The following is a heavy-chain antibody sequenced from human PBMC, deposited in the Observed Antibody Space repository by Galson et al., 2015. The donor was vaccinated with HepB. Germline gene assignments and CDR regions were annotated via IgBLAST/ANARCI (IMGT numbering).Heavy chain of an antibody. J-gene: IGHJ4*02. CDR2: ISGSGGST. V-gene: IGHV3-23*01. CDR1: GFTFSSYA. CDR3: AKTEKGERYYFDY. Sequence: SLRLSCAASGFTFSSYAMSWVRQAPGKGLEWVSAISGSGGSTYYADSVKGRFTISRDNSKNTLYLQMNSLRAEDTAVYYCAKTEKGERYYFDYWGQGTLVTVSS. D-gene: IGHD5-24*01.